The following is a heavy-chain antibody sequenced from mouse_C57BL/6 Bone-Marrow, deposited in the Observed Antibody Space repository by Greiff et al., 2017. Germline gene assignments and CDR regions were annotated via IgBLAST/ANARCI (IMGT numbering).Heavy chain of an antibody. V-gene: IGHV5-4*03. CDR3: ARVADGYWYFDV. D-gene: IGHD1-1*01. Sequence: DVMLVESGGGLVKPGGSLKLSCAASGFTFSSYAMSWVRQTPEKRLEWVATISDGGSYTYYPDNVKGRFTISRDNAKNNLYLQMSHLKSEDTAMYYCARVADGYWYFDVWGTGTTVTVSS. CDR1: GFTFSSYA. CDR2: ISDGGSYT. J-gene: IGHJ1*03.